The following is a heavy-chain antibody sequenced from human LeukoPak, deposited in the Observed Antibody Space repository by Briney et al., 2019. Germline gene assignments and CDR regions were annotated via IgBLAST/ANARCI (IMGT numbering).Heavy chain of an antibody. V-gene: IGHV4-61*02. CDR1: GGSISSGSYY. J-gene: IGHJ6*03. Sequence: PSETLSLTCTVSGGSISSGSYYWSWIRQPAGKGLEWIGRIYTSGSTNYNPSLKSRVTISVDTPKNQFSLKLSSVTAADTYVYYGASDRHDFWSGYYYYYMDDWGKGTTVTVSS. CDR2: IYTSGST. CDR3: ASDRHDFWSGYYYYYMDD. D-gene: IGHD3-3*01.